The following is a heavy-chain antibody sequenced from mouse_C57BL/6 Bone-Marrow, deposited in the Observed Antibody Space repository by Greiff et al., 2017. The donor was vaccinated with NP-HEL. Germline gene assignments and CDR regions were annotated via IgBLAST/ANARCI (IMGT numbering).Heavy chain of an antibody. V-gene: IGHV1-69*01. CDR3: ARLGGFTTVVAPGYWYFDV. J-gene: IGHJ1*03. Sequence: QVQLKQPGAELVMPGASVKLSCKASGYTFTSYWMHWVKQRPGQGLEWIGEIDPSDSYTNYNQKFKGKSTLTVDKSSSTAYMQLSSLTSEDSAVYYCARLGGFTTVVAPGYWYFDVWGTGTTVTVSS. CDR1: GYTFTSYW. CDR2: IDPSDSYT. D-gene: IGHD1-1*01.